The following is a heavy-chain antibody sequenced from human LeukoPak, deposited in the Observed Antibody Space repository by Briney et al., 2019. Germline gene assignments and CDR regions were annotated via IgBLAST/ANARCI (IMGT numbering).Heavy chain of an antibody. V-gene: IGHV3-21*01. CDR2: ISSSSSYI. CDR1: EFTFSSYS. Sequence: PGGSLRLSCAASEFTFSSYSMNWVRQAPGKGLEWVSSISSSSSYIYYADSVKGRFTISRDNAKNSLYLQMNSLRAEDTAVYYCARAPAAAAFDIWGQGTMVAVSS. J-gene: IGHJ3*02. CDR3: ARAPAAAAFDI. D-gene: IGHD6-13*01.